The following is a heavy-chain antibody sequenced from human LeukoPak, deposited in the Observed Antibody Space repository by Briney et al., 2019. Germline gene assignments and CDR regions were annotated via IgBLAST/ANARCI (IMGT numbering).Heavy chain of an antibody. Sequence: GGSLRPSCSASGFTFSSYGMHWVRQAPGKGLEWVAVIWYDGSNKYYADSVKGRFTISRDNSKNTLYLQMNSLRAEDTAVYYCARDYCGGDCYSLGTFDYWGQGTLVTVSS. CDR2: IWYDGSNK. CDR3: ARDYCGGDCYSLGTFDY. V-gene: IGHV3-33*08. D-gene: IGHD2-21*02. J-gene: IGHJ4*02. CDR1: GFTFSSYG.